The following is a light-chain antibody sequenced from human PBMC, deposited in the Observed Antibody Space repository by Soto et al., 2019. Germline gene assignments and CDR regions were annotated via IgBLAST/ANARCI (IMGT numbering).Light chain of an antibody. CDR3: CSFAGSNSWV. Sequence: QSALTQPASVSGSPGQSLTISCTGSSSDVGTYDLVSWYQHHPGAAPKLMIYEATRRPSGISNRFSGSKSGNTASLTISGLQAEDEADYYCCSFAGSNSWVFGGVTKLTVL. V-gene: IGLV2-23*01. J-gene: IGLJ3*02. CDR1: SSDVGTYDL. CDR2: EAT.